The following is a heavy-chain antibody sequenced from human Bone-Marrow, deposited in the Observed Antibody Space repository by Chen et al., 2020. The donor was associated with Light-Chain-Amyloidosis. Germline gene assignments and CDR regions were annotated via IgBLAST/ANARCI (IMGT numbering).Heavy chain of an antibody. J-gene: IGHJ4*02. CDR3: ARRRDGYNFDY. D-gene: IGHD5-12*01. CDR1: GYTFPNYW. CDR2: IYPDDSDA. V-gene: IGHV5-51*01. Sequence: EVQLEQSGPEVNKPGESLKISCKGSGYTFPNYWIGWVRQMPGKGLEWMGVIYPDDSDARYSPSFEGQVTISADKSITTAYLQWRSLKASDTARYYCARRRDGYNFDYWGQGTLVTVSS.